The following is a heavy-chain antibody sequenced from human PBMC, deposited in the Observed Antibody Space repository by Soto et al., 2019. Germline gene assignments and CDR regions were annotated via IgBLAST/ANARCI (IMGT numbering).Heavy chain of an antibody. Sequence: SETLSLTCTVSGGSISSGDYYWSWIRQPPGKGLEWIGYIYHSGSTYYNPSLKSRVTITVDRSKNQFSLKLSSVTAADTAVYYCARALSGYDLEIDYWGQGTLVTVSS. V-gene: IGHV4-30-2*01. CDR2: IYHSGST. J-gene: IGHJ4*02. CDR3: ARALSGYDLEIDY. D-gene: IGHD5-12*01. CDR1: GGSISSGDYY.